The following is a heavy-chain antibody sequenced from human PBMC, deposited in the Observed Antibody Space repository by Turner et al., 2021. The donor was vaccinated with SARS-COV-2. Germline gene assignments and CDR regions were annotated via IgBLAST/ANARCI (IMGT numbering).Heavy chain of an antibody. J-gene: IGHJ6*02. V-gene: IGHV3-48*03. CDR2: ISTGGSTV. D-gene: IGHD4-17*01. Sequence: EVQLVESGGSLVQPGGSLRLSCAASGFTFSSYAMNWVRQAPGKGLEWVSYISTGGSTVYYADSVKGRFTISRDNAKNSLYLQMNSLRAEDTAVYYCARHYGVKSYYYYGMDVWGQGTTVTVSS. CDR3: ARHYGVKSYYYYGMDV. CDR1: GFTFSSYA.